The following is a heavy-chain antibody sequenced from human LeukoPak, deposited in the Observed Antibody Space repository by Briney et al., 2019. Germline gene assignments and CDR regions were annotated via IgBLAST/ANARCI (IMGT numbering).Heavy chain of an antibody. V-gene: IGHV3-48*03. D-gene: IGHD2-15*01. CDR3: ARAQDITNYYYALDV. J-gene: IGHJ6*02. CDR2: ISRGGTTT. Sequence: GGSLRLSCAASGFTFSNYEMNWVRQAPGRGLDWVSYISRGGTTTSYAASVKGRFTVSRDNAKNSLFLQVNSLRAEDTAIYYCARAQDITNYYYALDVWGQGTTVTVPS. CDR1: GFTFSNYE.